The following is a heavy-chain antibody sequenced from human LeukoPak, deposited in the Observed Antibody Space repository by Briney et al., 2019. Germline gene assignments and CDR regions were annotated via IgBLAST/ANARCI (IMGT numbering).Heavy chain of an antibody. V-gene: IGHV3-33*08. Sequence: GGSLRLSCAASGFTFNKYAMHWVRQAPGKGLEWVAVIWYDGSNKYYADSVKGRFTISKDNSKNTLYLQMNSLRAEDTAVYYCARRRGYSGYDLDYWGQGTLVTVSS. D-gene: IGHD5-12*01. CDR2: IWYDGSNK. CDR1: GFTFNKYA. J-gene: IGHJ4*02. CDR3: ARRRGYSGYDLDY.